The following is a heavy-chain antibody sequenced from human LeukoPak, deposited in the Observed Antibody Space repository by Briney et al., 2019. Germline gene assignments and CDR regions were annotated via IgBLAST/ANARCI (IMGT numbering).Heavy chain of an antibody. CDR3: ARGHAGAARSPFDS. Sequence: VASVKVSCNASGYTFTSYGISWVRQPPGQGHEWMGWISAYNGNTNYAQKLQGRVTMTTDTYTSTAYMELRRLRSDDPAVYYCARGHAGAARSPFDSWGPGTLVTVSS. CDR2: ISAYNGNT. J-gene: IGHJ4*02. D-gene: IGHD6-6*01. CDR1: GYTFTSYG. V-gene: IGHV1-18*01.